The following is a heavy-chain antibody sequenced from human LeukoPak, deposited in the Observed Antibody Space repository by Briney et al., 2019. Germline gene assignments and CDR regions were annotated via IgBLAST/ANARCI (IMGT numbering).Heavy chain of an antibody. J-gene: IGHJ4*02. D-gene: IGHD3-10*01. CDR1: VFTFSSCA. V-gene: IGHV3-23*01. CDR3: AKESAGSYCKDF. Sequence: GGSLRLSCAASVFTFSSCAMSWVRQAPGKGLEWVSSISGSGSIIYYADSVRGRFTISRDNSKNTLYLQMNSLSAEDTAIYYCAKESAGSYCKDFWGQGTLVTASS. CDR2: ISGSGSII.